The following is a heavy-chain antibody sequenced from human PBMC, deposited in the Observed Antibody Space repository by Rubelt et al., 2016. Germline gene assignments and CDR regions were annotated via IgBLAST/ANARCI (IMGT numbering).Heavy chain of an antibody. V-gene: IGHV4-39*01. CDR1: GGSISSSSSY. Sequence: QLQLQESGPGLVKPSETLSLTCTVSGGSISSSSSYWGWIRQPPGKGLEWIGSIYYSGSTYYNPSLKSRVTISVDTSKNQFSMTLRSVTAADTAVYYCARLGEGGARWELRAPKDYWGQGTLVTVSS. D-gene: IGHD1-26*01. CDR2: IYYSGST. CDR3: ARLGEGGARWELRAPKDY. J-gene: IGHJ4*02.